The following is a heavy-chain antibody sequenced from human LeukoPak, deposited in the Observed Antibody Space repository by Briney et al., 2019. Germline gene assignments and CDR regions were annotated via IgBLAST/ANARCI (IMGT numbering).Heavy chain of an antibody. V-gene: IGHV4-34*01. CDR2: INHSGST. Sequence: KPSETLSLTCAVYGGSFSGYYWSWIRQPPGEGLEWLGEINHSGSTNYNPSLKSRVTISVDTSKNQFSLKLSSVTAADTAVYYCARGRSSTVTTFAFDIWGQGTMVTVSS. J-gene: IGHJ3*02. CDR3: ARGRSSTVTTFAFDI. D-gene: IGHD4-17*01. CDR1: GGSFSGYY.